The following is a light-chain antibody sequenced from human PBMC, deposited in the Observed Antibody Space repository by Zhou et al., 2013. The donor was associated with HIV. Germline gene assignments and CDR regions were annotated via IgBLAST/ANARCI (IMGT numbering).Light chain of an antibody. Sequence: AIRMTQSPSSFSASTGDIVTITCRASQDIGSSLAWYQQKPGKAPKLLIYSANTLHTGVPSRFSGSGFGTDFTLTISSLQSDDFATYYCQQFHDYPLTFGQGTKLDIK. CDR3: QQFHDYPLT. CDR2: SAN. J-gene: IGKJ2*01. CDR1: QDIGSS. V-gene: IGKV1-8*01.